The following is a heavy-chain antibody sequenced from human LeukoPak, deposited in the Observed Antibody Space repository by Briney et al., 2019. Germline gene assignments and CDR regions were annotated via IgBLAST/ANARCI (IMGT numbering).Heavy chain of an antibody. CDR1: GFTFSSYG. CDR3: AKDLVQRGAFDI. Sequence: GGSLRLSCAASGFTFSSYGMHWVRQAPGKGLEWAAFIRYDGSNKYDADSVKGRFTISRDNSKNTLYLQMNSLRVEDTVVYYCAKDLVQRGAFDIWGQGTMVTVSS. D-gene: IGHD6-6*01. CDR2: IRYDGSNK. V-gene: IGHV3-30*02. J-gene: IGHJ3*02.